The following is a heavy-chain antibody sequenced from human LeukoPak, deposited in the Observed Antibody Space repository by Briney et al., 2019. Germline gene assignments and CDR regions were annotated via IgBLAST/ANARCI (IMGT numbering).Heavy chain of an antibody. CDR2: IYYSGNT. CDR1: GGPISRNNFF. V-gene: IGHV4-39*01. Sequence: NASETLSLTRTVPGGPISRNNFFWGWIRQPPGKGLEWIGSIYYSGNTYYNPSLKSRLTIAVDTSRNQFSLKMSSVTAADTAVYYCATVGDNGGYYPFDYWGQGTLVTVSS. D-gene: IGHD4-17*01. J-gene: IGHJ4*02. CDR3: ATVGDNGGYYPFDY.